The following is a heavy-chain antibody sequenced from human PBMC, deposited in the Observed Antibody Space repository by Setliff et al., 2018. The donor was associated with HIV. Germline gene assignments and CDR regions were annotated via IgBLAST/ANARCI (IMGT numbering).Heavy chain of an antibody. V-gene: IGHV3-23*01. CDR3: ARELYREWDY. CDR2: ISGGGGKT. D-gene: IGHD3-16*02. Sequence: PGGSLRLSCAASGFTFSNFAMSWVRQAPGKGLEWVSAISGGGGKTDYADSVKGRFTISRDISKNTLDLQMNSLRVDDTAVYYCARELYREWDYWGQGTLVTVSS. J-gene: IGHJ4*02. CDR1: GFTFSNFA.